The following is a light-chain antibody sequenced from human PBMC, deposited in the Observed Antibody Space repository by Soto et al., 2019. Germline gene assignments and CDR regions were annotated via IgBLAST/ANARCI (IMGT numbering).Light chain of an antibody. V-gene: IGKV3-20*01. CDR2: GAS. Sequence: EIVLTQSPGTLSLSPGERATLSCRASQSVGSNYLAWYQQKPGQAPRLLISGASNRATGIPDRFSGSGSGTDFTLTISRLEPEDFAVYYCQQYGSSPPYTFGQVTKLEIK. CDR3: QQYGSSPPYT. J-gene: IGKJ2*01. CDR1: QSVGSNY.